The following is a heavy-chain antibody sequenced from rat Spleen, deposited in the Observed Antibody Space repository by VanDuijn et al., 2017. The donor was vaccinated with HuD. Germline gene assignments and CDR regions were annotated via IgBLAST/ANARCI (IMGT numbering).Heavy chain of an antibody. CDR1: GFTFSDYN. CDR3: AREAGIPFHYFDS. V-gene: IGHV5-7*01. D-gene: IGHD1-4*01. Sequence: EVQLVESGGGLVQPGRSLKFSCAASGFTFSDYNMAWVRQAPKKGLEWVTTISYDGTSTYYRDSVKGRFTISRDNAKSTLYLQMDSLRSEDTATYYCAREAGIPFHYFDSWGQGVMVTVSS. J-gene: IGHJ2*01. CDR2: ISYDGTST.